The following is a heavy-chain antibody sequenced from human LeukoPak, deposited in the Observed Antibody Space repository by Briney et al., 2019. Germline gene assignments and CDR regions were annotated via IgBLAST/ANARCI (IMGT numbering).Heavy chain of an antibody. Sequence: ASVKVSCKASGYTFTSYYMHWVRQAPGQGLEWMGWISAYNGNTNYAQKLQGRVTMTTDTSTSTAYMELRSLRSDDTAVYYCARDSSGWYHWFDPWGQGTLVTVSS. CDR3: ARDSSGWYHWFDP. V-gene: IGHV1-18*04. D-gene: IGHD6-19*01. CDR1: GYTFTSYY. J-gene: IGHJ5*02. CDR2: ISAYNGNT.